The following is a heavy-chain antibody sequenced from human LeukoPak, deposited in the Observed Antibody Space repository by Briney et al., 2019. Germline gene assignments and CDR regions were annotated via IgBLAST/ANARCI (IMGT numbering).Heavy chain of an antibody. CDR3: ARGVQYYYYYGMDV. Sequence: ASVKVSCKASGYTFTSYDINWVRQATGQGLEWMGWMNPNSGNAGYAQKFQGRVTMTRNTSISTAYMELSSLRSEDTAVYYCARGVQYYYYYGMDVWGQGTLVTVSS. CDR2: MNPNSGNA. J-gene: IGHJ6*02. V-gene: IGHV1-8*01. CDR1: GYTFTSYD.